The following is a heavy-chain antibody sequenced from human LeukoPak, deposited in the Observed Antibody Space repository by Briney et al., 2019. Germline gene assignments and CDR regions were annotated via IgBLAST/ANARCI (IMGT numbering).Heavy chain of an antibody. D-gene: IGHD3-10*01. CDR1: GGSISISSYY. J-gene: IGHJ4*02. CDR2: IYYSGST. Sequence: SETLSLTCTVSGGSISISSYYWGWIRQPPGKGLEWIGSIYYSGSTYYNPSLKSRVTISVDTSKNQFSLKLSSVTAADTAVYYCARESITMVRGVDYWGQGTLVTVSS. CDR3: ARESITMVRGVDY. V-gene: IGHV4-39*07.